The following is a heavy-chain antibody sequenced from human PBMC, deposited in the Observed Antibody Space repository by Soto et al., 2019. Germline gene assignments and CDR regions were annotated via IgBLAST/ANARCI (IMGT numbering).Heavy chain of an antibody. CDR1: GCTFSSYA. CDR3: ARDQIDPSYYYYSGMDV. J-gene: IGHJ6*02. Sequence: QVQLVQSGAAVKKPGSSVKVSCKASGCTFSSYAISWVRQAPGQGLEWMGCIIPIFGTANYAQKFQGRVTITAEESTSTAYMELSSLRSEVMGVYYCARDQIDPSYYYYSGMDVWGQGTTVTVSS. CDR2: IIPIFGTA. V-gene: IGHV1-69*01.